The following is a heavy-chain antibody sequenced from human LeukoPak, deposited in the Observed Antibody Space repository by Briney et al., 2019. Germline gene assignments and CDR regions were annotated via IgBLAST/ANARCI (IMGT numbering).Heavy chain of an antibody. V-gene: IGHV4-59*01. CDR1: GGSFSGYY. D-gene: IGHD6-19*01. J-gene: IGHJ4*02. CDR2: IYYSGST. CDR3: ARDLAGDGDY. Sequence: SETLSLTCAVYGGSFSGYYWSWIRQPPGKGLEWIGYIYYSGSTNYNPSLKSRVTISVDTSKNQFSLKLSSVTVADTAVYYCARDLAGDGDYWGQGTLVTVSS.